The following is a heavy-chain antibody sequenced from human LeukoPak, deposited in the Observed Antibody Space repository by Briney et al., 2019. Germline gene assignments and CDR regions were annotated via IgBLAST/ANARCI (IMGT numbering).Heavy chain of an antibody. CDR1: GFTFSSYG. Sequence: QPGGSLRLSCAASGFTFSSYGKHWVRQAPGKGLEWVAFIRYDGSNKYYADSVKGRFTISRDNSKNTLYLQMNSLRAEDTAVYYCAKGPGGYSSGWYFDYWGQGTLVTVSS. V-gene: IGHV3-30*02. CDR2: IRYDGSNK. CDR3: AKGPGGYSSGWYFDY. D-gene: IGHD6-19*01. J-gene: IGHJ4*02.